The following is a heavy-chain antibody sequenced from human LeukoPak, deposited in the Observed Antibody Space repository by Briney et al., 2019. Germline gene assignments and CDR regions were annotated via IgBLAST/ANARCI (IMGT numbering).Heavy chain of an antibody. J-gene: IGHJ1*01. V-gene: IGHV3-7*01. Sequence: GSLRLSCEVSGFTFNKCWMNWVRQAPGKGLEWVAHINPDGRDKYYVDSVKGRFSIYRDNAENSMYLQMNSLRVEDTAVYYCTSWGDTTAEYFQRWGQGTLVTVSS. CDR3: TSWGDTTAEYFQR. CDR1: GFTFNKCW. CDR2: INPDGRDK. D-gene: IGHD2-21*02.